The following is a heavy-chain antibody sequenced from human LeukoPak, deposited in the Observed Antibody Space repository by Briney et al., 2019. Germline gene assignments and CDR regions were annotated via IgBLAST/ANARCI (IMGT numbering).Heavy chain of an antibody. CDR1: GYTFTGYY. CDR2: INPNSGGT. Sequence: ASVKVSCKASGYTFTGYYMHCVRQAPGQGLEWMGWINPNSGGTNYAQKFQGRVTMTRDTSISTAYMELSRLRSDDTAVYYCASHHYGSGSYFYGMDVWGQGTTVTVSS. J-gene: IGHJ6*02. V-gene: IGHV1-2*02. CDR3: ASHHYGSGSYFYGMDV. D-gene: IGHD3-10*01.